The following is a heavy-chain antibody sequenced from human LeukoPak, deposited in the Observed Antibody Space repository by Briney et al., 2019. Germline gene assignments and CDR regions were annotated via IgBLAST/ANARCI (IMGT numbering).Heavy chain of an antibody. CDR3: ARVRSDFWSGYYNFDNWFDP. J-gene: IGHJ5*02. Sequence: VKVSCKASGYTFTSYDINWVRQATGQGLEWMGWMNPNSGNTGYAQKFQGRVTITRNTSISTAYMELSSLRSEDTAVYYCARVRSDFWSGYYNFDNWFDPWGQGTLVTVSS. CDR2: MNPNSGNT. V-gene: IGHV1-8*03. CDR1: GYTFTSYD. D-gene: IGHD3-3*01.